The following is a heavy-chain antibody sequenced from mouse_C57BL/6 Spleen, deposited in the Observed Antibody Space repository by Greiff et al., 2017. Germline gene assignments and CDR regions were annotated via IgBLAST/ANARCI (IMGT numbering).Heavy chain of an antibody. CDR2: ISGGGSYT. Sequence: EVKLMESGGGLVKPGGSLTLSCAASGFTFSSYAMSWVRQTPEKRLEWVATISGGGSYTYYPANVKCRFTISRDNGKNNRYRQMSHMKYEDTAKDYCARDSAGDYDDYAMDYWGTGTSVTVSS. CDR1: GFTFSSYA. V-gene: IGHV5-4*01. D-gene: IGHD2-13*01. J-gene: IGHJ4*01. CDR3: ARDSAGDYDDYAMDY.